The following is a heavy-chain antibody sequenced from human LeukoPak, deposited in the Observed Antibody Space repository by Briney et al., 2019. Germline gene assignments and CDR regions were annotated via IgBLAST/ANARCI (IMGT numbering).Heavy chain of an antibody. CDR2: ISAYNGNT. J-gene: IGHJ3*02. V-gene: IGHV1-18*01. Sequence: ASVKVSFKAPAYTFTSYGISWVRQAPGQGLEWMGWISAYNGNTNYAQKLQGRVTMTTDTSTSTAYMELRSLRSDDTAVYYCARDLGPDGILWWRTPERGAFDIWGQGTMVTVSS. CDR1: AYTFTSYG. D-gene: IGHD2-21*01. CDR3: ARDLGPDGILWWRTPERGAFDI.